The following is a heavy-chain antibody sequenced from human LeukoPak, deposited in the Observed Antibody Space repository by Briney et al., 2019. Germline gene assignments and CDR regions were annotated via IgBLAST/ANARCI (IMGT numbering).Heavy chain of an antibody. D-gene: IGHD3-22*01. Sequence: GASVKVSCKASGYTFTSYGISWVRQAPGQGLEWMGWISACNGNTNYAQKLQGRVTMTTDTSTSTAYMELRSLRSDDTAVYYCARDMVGGYYDSSGPIFDYWGQGTLVTVSS. CDR3: ARDMVGGYYDSSGPIFDY. V-gene: IGHV1-18*01. CDR1: GYTFTSYG. J-gene: IGHJ4*02. CDR2: ISACNGNT.